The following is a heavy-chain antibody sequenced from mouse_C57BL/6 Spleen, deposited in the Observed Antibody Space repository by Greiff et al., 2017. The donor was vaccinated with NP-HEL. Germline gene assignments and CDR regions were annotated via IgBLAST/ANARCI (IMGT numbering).Heavy chain of an antibody. J-gene: IGHJ2*01. D-gene: IGHD2-3*01. CDR1: GYSITSGYY. Sequence: QSGPGLVKPSQSLSLTCSVTGYSITSGYYWNWIRQFPGNKLEWMGYISYDGSNNYNPSLKNRISITRDTSKNQFFLKLNSVTTEDTATYYCAREGGWYYFDYWGQSTTLTVSS. V-gene: IGHV3-6*01. CDR2: ISYDGSN. CDR3: AREGGWYYFDY.